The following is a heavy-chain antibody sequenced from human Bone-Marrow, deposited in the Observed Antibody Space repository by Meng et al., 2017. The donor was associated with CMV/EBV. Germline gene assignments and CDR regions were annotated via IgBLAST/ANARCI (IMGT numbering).Heavy chain of an antibody. CDR1: GFTFSDYY. D-gene: IGHD6-19*01. Sequence: QVQAVQSGGDKKKPGASVKVSCTTSGFTFSDYYIHGVRQAPGQGLEWMGWVNSKNEATNYARKFQGRVSMTRDTSISTAHMELSRLMSDDTAVYYCVRSSGWSLFDYWGQGTLVTVSS. V-gene: IGHV1-2*02. J-gene: IGHJ4*02. CDR3: VRSSGWSLFDY. CDR2: VNSKNEAT.